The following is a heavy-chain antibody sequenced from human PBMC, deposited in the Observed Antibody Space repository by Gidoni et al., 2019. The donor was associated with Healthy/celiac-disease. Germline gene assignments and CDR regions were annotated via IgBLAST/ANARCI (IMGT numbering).Heavy chain of an antibody. CDR2: IYYSGST. J-gene: IGHJ4*02. D-gene: IGHD5-12*01. V-gene: IGHV4-39*01. Sequence: GKGLEWIGSIYYSGSTYYNPSLKSRVTISVDTSKNQFSLKLSSVTAADTAVYYCARNPIPPVATYDYWGQGTLVTVSS. CDR3: ARNPIPPVATYDY.